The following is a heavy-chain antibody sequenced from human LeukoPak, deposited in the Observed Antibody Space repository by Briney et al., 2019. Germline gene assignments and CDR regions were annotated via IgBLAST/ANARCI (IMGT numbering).Heavy chain of an antibody. CDR1: GGSISSYY. D-gene: IGHD3-22*01. CDR2: IYYSGST. CDR3: ARAREKYYYDSSGYYYFDY. J-gene: IGHJ4*02. V-gene: IGHV4-59*01. Sequence: PSETLSLTCTVSGGSISSYYWSWIRQPPGKGLEWIVYIYYSGSTNYNPSLKSRVTISVDTSKNQFSLKLSSVTAADTAVYYCARAREKYYYDSSGYYYFDYWGQGTLVTVSS.